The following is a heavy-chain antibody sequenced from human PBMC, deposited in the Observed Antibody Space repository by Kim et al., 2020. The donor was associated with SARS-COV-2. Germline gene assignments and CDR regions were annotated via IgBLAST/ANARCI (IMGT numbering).Heavy chain of an antibody. CDR2: ST. D-gene: IGHD1-26*01. Sequence: STNYNPSLKSRVTISVDTSKNQFSLKLSSVTAADTAVYYCARMRGSYQDYWGQGTLVTVSS. CDR3: ARMRGSYQDY. V-gene: IGHV4-59*01. J-gene: IGHJ4*02.